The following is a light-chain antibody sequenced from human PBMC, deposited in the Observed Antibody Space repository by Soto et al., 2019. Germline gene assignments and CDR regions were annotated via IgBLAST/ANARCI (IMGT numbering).Light chain of an antibody. J-gene: IGKJ5*01. V-gene: IGKV1-9*01. CDR3: QQHYSHPLT. CDR2: AAS. Sequence: DIQLTQSPSFLSASVGDRVTITCRASQGISSSLAWFQQKPGKAPKLLIYAASTLQSGVPSRFSGSGSGTEFSLTISSLQPEDFATYNCQQHYSHPLTFGQGTRLEMK. CDR1: QGISSS.